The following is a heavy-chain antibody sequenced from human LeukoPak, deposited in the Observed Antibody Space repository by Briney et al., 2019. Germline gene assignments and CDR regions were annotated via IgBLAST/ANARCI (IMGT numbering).Heavy chain of an antibody. J-gene: IGHJ6*02. V-gene: IGHV1-46*01. CDR3: ARDARYSAYDRTYGMDV. CDR2: INPSGGST. Sequence: ASVKVSCKASGYTFTSYYIHWVRQAPGQGLEWMGIINPSGGSTSYAQKFQGRVTMTRDTSTSTVYMEMSSLRSEDTAVYYCARDARYSAYDRTYGMDVWGQGTTVTVSS. CDR1: GYTFTSYY. D-gene: IGHD5-12*01.